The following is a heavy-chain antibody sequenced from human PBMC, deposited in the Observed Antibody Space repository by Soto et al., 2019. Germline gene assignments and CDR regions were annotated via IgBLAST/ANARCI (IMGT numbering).Heavy chain of an antibody. Sequence: GGSLRLSCAASGFIFNDYAMTWVRQAPGKGPEWVSTVLQSGDGTFYADSVRGRFIISRDNSKDTLYLQMTSLRAEDTAVYQCVXDYYHISGSHYDIPLDSWGQGTLVTVSS. CDR3: VXDYYHISGSHYDIPLDS. J-gene: IGHJ4*02. D-gene: IGHD3-10*01. CDR2: VLQSGDGT. V-gene: IGHV3-23*01. CDR1: GFIFNDYA.